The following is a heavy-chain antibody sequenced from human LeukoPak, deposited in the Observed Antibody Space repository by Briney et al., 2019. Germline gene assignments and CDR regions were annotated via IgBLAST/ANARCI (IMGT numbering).Heavy chain of an antibody. D-gene: IGHD3-22*01. J-gene: IGHJ3*02. CDR1: GYTFTSYG. CDR3: ARASASRTNSNSYYFETTKKNAFDI. Sequence: ASVKVSCKASGYTFTSYGISWVRQAPGQGLEWMGWISAYNGDKNYAQKFQGRVTLTTDTSTSTAYMELRSLSSDDTAVYYCARASASRTNSNSYYFETTKKNAFDIWGQGTMVTVSS. V-gene: IGHV1-18*01. CDR2: ISAYNGDK.